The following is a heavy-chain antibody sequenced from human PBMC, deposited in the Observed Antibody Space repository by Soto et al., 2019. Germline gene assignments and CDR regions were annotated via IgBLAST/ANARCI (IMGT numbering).Heavy chain of an antibody. CDR1: GGTFRSYS. CDR3: ARPDEGGYSSNHHYYYALEV. J-gene: IGHJ6*04. V-gene: IGHV1-69*01. CDR2: IIPIFDIT. D-gene: IGHD3-22*01. Sequence: QVQLVQSGAEVKKPGSSVKVSCKASGGTFRSYSISWVRQAPGQGLEWMGGIIPIFDITKYAQKFQGRVTITADESTSTAYMELSSLGSDDTAVYYCARPDEGGYSSNHHYYYALEVWGKGTTVTVTS.